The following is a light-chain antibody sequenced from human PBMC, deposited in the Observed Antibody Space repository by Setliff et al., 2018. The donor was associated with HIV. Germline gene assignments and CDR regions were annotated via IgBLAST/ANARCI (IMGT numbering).Light chain of an antibody. Sequence: QSVLTQPASASGSLGQSITISCTGTSSDVGYYNYISWYQQYPGKAPKLTIYDVSDRPSGVSNRFSGSKSGNTASLTISGLQAEDEADYYCSSYTTTSTYVFGTGTKVTVL. CDR2: DVS. CDR3: SSYTTTSTYV. J-gene: IGLJ1*01. CDR1: SSDVGYYNY. V-gene: IGLV2-14*03.